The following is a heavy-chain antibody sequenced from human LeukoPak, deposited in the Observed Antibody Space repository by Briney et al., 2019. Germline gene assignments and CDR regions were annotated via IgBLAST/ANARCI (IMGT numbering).Heavy chain of an antibody. D-gene: IGHD2-2*01. CDR2: IITTGGVT. CDR1: GFTFNNYG. J-gene: IGHJ3*02. V-gene: IGHV3-23*01. Sequence: GGSLRLSCTASGFTFNNYGMSWVRQAPGKGLEWVSSIITTGGVTDYADSVKGRFTISRDNSRNTLYMQMNSLRAEDTAVYYCAKVGEYQLLLYTFDMWGQGTMVTVSS. CDR3: AKVGEYQLLLYTFDM.